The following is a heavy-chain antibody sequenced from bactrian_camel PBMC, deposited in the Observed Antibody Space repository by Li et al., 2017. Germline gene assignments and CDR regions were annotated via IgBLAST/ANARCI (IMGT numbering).Heavy chain of an antibody. D-gene: IGHD4*01. CDR1: GNTHDTYC. Sequence: QVQLVESGGGSVQAGGSLRLSCTASGNTHDTYCMGWFRQAPGKQREGVATIVSGGATSYTDSVKGRFTISLDNVKSTLYLQMDSLKPEDTGIYYCAADLCPDLAWDRDY. CDR2: IVSGGAT. V-gene: IGHV3S53*01.